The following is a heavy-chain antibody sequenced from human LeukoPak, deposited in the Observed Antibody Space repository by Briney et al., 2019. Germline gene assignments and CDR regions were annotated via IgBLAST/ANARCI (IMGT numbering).Heavy chain of an antibody. Sequence: SETLSLTCTVSGGSISNYYWRWIRQPAGKGLEWIGSIYTSGSTNYNSSLKSRLTMSVDTSKNQFSLKLSSVTAADTAVYYCARLRPMGGSFPDSFDIWGQGTMVTVSS. CDR2: IYTSGST. D-gene: IGHD1-26*01. CDR1: GGSISNYY. J-gene: IGHJ3*02. V-gene: IGHV4-4*07. CDR3: ARLRPMGGSFPDSFDI.